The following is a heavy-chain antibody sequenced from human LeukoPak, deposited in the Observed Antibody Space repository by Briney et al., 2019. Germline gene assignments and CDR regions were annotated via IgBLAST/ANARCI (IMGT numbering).Heavy chain of an antibody. V-gene: IGHV3-48*03. D-gene: IGHD4-17*01. J-gene: IGHJ4*02. CDR3: ARAFYGDLDY. CDR1: GFTFSSYE. Sequence: GGSLRLSCAASGFTFSSYEINRVRQAPGKGLEWVSYISSGGSTVYYADSVKGRFTISRDNAKNSLYLQMSSLRAEGTAVYYCARAFYGDLDYWGQGTLVTVSS. CDR2: ISSGGSTV.